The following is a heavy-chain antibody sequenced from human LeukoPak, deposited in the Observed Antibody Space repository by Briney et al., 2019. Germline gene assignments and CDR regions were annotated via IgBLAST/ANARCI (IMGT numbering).Heavy chain of an antibody. CDR1: GFTFSSYA. J-gene: IGHJ6*03. D-gene: IGHD6-19*01. V-gene: IGHV3-30-3*01. CDR3: ARGDSSVWSFYYYYMDV. CDR2: ISYDGSNK. Sequence: GGSLRLSCAASGFTFSSYAMHWVRQAPGKGLEWVAVISYDGSNKYYADSVKGRFTISRDNSKNTLYLQMNSLRAEDTAVYYCARGDSSVWSFYYYYMDVWGKGTTVTVSS.